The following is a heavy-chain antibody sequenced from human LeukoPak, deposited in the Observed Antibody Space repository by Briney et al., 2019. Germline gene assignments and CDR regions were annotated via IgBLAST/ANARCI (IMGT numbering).Heavy chain of an antibody. Sequence: GGSLRLSCAASGFTFSSYAMHWVRQAPGKGLEWVAVISYDGSNKYYADSVKGRFTISRDNSKNTLYLQMNSLRAEDTAVYYCAKDREVAAASSGGWGQGTLVTVSS. CDR3: AKDREVAAASSGG. D-gene: IGHD6-13*01. J-gene: IGHJ4*02. CDR2: ISYDGSNK. CDR1: GFTFSSYA. V-gene: IGHV3-30-3*01.